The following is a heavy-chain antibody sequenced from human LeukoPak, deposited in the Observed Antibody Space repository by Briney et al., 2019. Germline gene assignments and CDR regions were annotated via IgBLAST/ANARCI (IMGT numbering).Heavy chain of an antibody. J-gene: IGHJ4*02. CDR1: GGSLNSYY. CDR2: ITHSGGT. CDR3: ARGRISNWGFEGTLFDA. D-gene: IGHD7-27*01. Sequence: SETLSLTCTVSGGSLNSYYWSWIRQPPGKGLEWIGFITHSGGTDFDSSLGGRVTISVDTSKNQFSLRLTSMTATDTAVYFCARGRISNWGFEGTLFDAWGQGVLVTVSS. V-gene: IGHV4-59*01.